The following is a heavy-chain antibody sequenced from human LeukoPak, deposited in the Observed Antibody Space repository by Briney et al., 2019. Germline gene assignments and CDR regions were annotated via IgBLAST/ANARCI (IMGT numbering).Heavy chain of an antibody. CDR1: GGSISSSSYY. D-gene: IGHD3-22*01. J-gene: IGHJ6*02. V-gene: IGHV4-39*07. CDR2: IYYSGST. CDR3: ARTPYDNGMDV. Sequence: SETLSLTCTVSGGSISSSSYYWGWIRQPPGKGLEWIGSIYYSGSTYYNPSLKSRVTISVNTSKNQFSLKLSSVTAADTAVYYCARTPYDNGMDVWGQGTTVTVSS.